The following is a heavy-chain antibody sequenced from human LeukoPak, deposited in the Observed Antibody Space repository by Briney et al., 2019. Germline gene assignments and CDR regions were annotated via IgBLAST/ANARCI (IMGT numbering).Heavy chain of an antibody. CDR3: ARGVRHPYYYDSSGYYYEGFDY. Sequence: SETLSLTCTVSGGSISSYYWSWIRQPPGKGLEWIGYIYYSGSTNYNPFLKSRVTISVDTSKNQFSLKLSSVTAADTAVYYCARGVRHPYYYDSSGYYYEGFDYWGQGTLVTVSS. V-gene: IGHV4-59*01. CDR1: GGSISSYY. J-gene: IGHJ4*02. CDR2: IYYSGST. D-gene: IGHD3-22*01.